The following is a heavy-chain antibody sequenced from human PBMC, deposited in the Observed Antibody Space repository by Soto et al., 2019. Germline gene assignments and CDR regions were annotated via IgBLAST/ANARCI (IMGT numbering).Heavy chain of an antibody. CDR2: LYGNSGGI. Sequence: EVQLLESGGGLVQPGGSLTLSCAASGFTFGSYAMTWVRQDPGKGLESVAGLYGNSGGIQYADSVRGRFTIFRDNSNNIVFLHMRSLRVEDTAVYFCAKDAVAGDGLWLMDHWGQGTLVTVSS. CDR1: GFTFGSYA. CDR3: AKDAVAGDGLWLMDH. J-gene: IGHJ4*02. D-gene: IGHD2-21*02. V-gene: IGHV3-23*01.